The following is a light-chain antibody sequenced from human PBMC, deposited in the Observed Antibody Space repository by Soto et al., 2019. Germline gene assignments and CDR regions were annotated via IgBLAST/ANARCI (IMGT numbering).Light chain of an antibody. CDR1: QSVSSSY. CDR3: QQYGSSPYT. J-gene: IGKJ2*01. CDR2: GAS. V-gene: IGKV3-20*01. Sequence: EIVLTQSPGTLSLSPGERATLSCRASQSVSSSYLAWYRQKPGQAPRLLIYGASSRATGIPDRFSGSGSGTDFTLTISRLDPEDFAVYYCQQYGSSPYTFGQGTKLEIK.